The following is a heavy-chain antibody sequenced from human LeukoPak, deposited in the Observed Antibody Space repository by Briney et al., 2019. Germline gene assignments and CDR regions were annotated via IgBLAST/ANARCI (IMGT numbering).Heavy chain of an antibody. CDR2: ISADGKRT. Sequence: GGSLRLSCAVSGFALSSYWMHWVRQAPGKGLEWVSSISADGKRTYYTDSVKGRFTISRDNSKSALYLQMNSLRAEDTAIYYCAKRSPPDTFYFDYWGQGTLVTVSS. CDR3: AKRSPPDTFYFDY. J-gene: IGHJ4*02. CDR1: GFALSSYW. V-gene: IGHV3-23*01. D-gene: IGHD3-16*01.